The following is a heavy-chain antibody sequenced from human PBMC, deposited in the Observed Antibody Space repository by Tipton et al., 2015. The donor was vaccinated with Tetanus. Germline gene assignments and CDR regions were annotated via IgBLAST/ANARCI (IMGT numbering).Heavy chain of an antibody. CDR2: VYFEGST. Sequence: TLSLTCAVYGGSLSRYYWTWIRQPPGKGLEWIASVYFEGSTYYSPSLKSRLTIDVDTSQNLFSLRLTSVTAADTAVYYCARPSTTVTPRAFDVWGQGTMVTVSS. J-gene: IGHJ3*01. V-gene: IGHV4-39*02. CDR3: ARPSTTVTPRAFDV. CDR1: GGSLSRYY. D-gene: IGHD4-17*01.